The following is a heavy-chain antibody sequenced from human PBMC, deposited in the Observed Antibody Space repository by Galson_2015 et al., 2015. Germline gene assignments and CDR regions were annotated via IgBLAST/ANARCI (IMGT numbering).Heavy chain of an antibody. CDR2: ISPTDGTT. CDR1: EYTFTNFY. V-gene: IGHV1-46*01. Sequence: SVKVSCKASEYTFTNFYIHWVRQAPGQGLEWMGRISPTDGTTTYAQKFQGRVTVTRDTSTSTVYMELSSLRSEDTAVFYCARLSDILTAHSHDGVDIWGQGTLVTVSS. CDR3: ARLSDILTAHSHDGVDI. J-gene: IGHJ3*02. D-gene: IGHD3-9*01.